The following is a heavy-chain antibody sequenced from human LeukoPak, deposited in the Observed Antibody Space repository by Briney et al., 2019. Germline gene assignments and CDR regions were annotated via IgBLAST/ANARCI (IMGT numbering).Heavy chain of an antibody. Sequence: ASVKVSCKASGYTLTGYYLHWVRQAPGQGLEWMGWINPNSGGTNNAQKFQGRVTMTRDTSISTAYMELSRLRSDDTAFYYCARDSAQALYYYDSGGYYYFDYWGQGTLVTVSS. CDR2: INPNSGGT. CDR3: ARDSAQALYYYDSGGYYYFDY. CDR1: GYTLTGYY. D-gene: IGHD3-22*01. J-gene: IGHJ4*02. V-gene: IGHV1-2*02.